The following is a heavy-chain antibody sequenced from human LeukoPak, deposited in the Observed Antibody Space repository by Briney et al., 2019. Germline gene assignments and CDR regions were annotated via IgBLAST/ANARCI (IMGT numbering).Heavy chain of an antibody. CDR2: ISSSGSTI. CDR1: GFTFGSYE. J-gene: IGHJ4*02. CDR3: ARPASDMATTN. D-gene: IGHD5-24*01. V-gene: IGHV3-48*03. Sequence: GGSLRLSXAASGFTFGSYEMNWVRQAPGKGLEWVSYISSSGSTIYYADSVKGRFTISRDNAKNSLYRQMNSLRAEDTAVYYCARPASDMATTNWGQGTLVTVSS.